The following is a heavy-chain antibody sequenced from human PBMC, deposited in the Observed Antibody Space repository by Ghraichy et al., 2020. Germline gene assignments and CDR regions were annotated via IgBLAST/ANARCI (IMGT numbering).Heavy chain of an antibody. V-gene: IGHV4-4*07. CDR2: IYTSGST. D-gene: IGHD2-2*01. CDR1: GGSISSYY. Sequence: SQTLSLTCTVSGGSISSYYWSWIRQPAGKGLEWIGRIYTSGSTNYNPSLKSRVTMSVDTSKNQFSLKLSSVTAADTAVYYCARDQQGGYCSSTSCPYNWFDPWGQGTLGTVSS. CDR3: ARDQQGGYCSSTSCPYNWFDP. J-gene: IGHJ5*02.